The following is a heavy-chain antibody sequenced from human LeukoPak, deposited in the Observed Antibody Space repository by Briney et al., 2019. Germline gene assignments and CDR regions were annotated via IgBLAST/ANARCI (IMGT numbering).Heavy chain of an antibody. D-gene: IGHD3-22*01. V-gene: IGHV4-59*11. J-gene: IGHJ3*02. CDR1: GFTFDDHA. CDR3: ARIYYDSGAYYRRAFDI. CDR2: IYNSGST. Sequence: GSLRLSCAASGFTFDDHAMHWVRQVPGKGLEWIAYIYNSGSTNSNPSLKSRVTISVDTSKNQFSLRLSSVTAADTAVYYCARIYYDSGAYYRRAFDIWGQGTMVSVSS.